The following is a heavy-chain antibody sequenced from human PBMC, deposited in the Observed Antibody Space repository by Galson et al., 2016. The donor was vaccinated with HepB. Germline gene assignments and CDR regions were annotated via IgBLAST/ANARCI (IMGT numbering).Heavy chain of an antibody. D-gene: IGHD3-16*01. CDR1: GYTFTSYG. CDR2: INTYNGDT. CDR3: ARGKGMYDYVDVFDI. V-gene: IGHV1-18*01. Sequence: SVKVSCKASGYTFTSYGISWVRQAPGQGLEWMGWINTYNGDTNSAQKLQGRVTVTTDSSTNTAYMELRSLRSDDTALYYCARGKGMYDYVDVFDIWGQGTMVTVSS. J-gene: IGHJ3*02.